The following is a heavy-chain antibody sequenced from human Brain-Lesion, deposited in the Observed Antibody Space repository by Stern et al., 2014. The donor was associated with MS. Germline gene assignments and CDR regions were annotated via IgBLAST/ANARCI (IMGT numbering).Heavy chain of an antibody. CDR2: IFNSGST. V-gene: IGHV4-61*02. J-gene: IGHJ6*02. CDR1: GGSISSGGYY. CDR3: ARGRVVPGFQYYATDV. Sequence: VQLVESGPGLVKPSQTLSLSCTVSGGSISSGGYYWSWIRQPAGKGLEWIGRIFNSGSTSYNPSLQSRVTISTDTSKNPFSPRLNPMTAADTAVYYCARGRVVPGFQYYATDVWGQGTTVIVSS. D-gene: IGHD2-2*01.